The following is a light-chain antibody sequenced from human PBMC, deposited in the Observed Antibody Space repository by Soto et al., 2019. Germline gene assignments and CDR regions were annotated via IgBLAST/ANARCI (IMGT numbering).Light chain of an antibody. Sequence: AQSPSSVSASVGDRSTISCRPSQSIRRKLAWHQQKPGQAPRLLXYYASTRATGIPDSFSGSGSATDFTLTISRLETQDFAVYYCQQYGSSHTDTFGHGTRLEIK. V-gene: IGKV3-20*01. CDR1: QSIRRK. CDR3: QQYGSSHTDT. CDR2: YAS. J-gene: IGKJ5*01.